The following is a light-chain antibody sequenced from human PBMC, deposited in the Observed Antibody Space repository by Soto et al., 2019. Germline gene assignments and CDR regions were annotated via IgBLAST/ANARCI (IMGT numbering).Light chain of an antibody. CDR1: QSVSSSY. CDR2: GAS. J-gene: IGKJ2*01. Sequence: EIVLTQSPGTLSLSPGERATLSCRASQSVSSSYLAWYQQKPGQGPRLLIYGASSRATGIPDRFSGSGSGTDFILTISRLEPEDFAVYYCQQYGSSLYTFGQGTKLEIK. CDR3: QQYGSSLYT. V-gene: IGKV3-20*01.